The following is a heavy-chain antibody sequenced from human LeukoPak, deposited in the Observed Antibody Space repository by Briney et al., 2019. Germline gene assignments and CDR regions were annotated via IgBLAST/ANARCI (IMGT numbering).Heavy chain of an antibody. Sequence: GGTLRLSCAASGFTFSSYGMSWVRQAPGKGLEWVSAISGSGGSTYYADSVKGRFTISRDNSKNTLYLQMNSLRAEDTAVYYCAKADVLRYFDWAFDHWGQGTLVTVSS. CDR3: AKADVLRYFDWAFDH. J-gene: IGHJ4*02. V-gene: IGHV3-23*01. CDR2: ISGSGGST. D-gene: IGHD3-9*01. CDR1: GFTFSSYG.